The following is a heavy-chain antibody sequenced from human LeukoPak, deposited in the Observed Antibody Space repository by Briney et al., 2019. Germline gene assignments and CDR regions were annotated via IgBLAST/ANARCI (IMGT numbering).Heavy chain of an antibody. J-gene: IGHJ6*03. CDR1: GFTFSSYG. CDR3: ARGGVVVVLGYYYMDV. D-gene: IGHD2-15*01. Sequence: GGSLRLSCAASGFTFSSYGMHWVRQAPGKGLEWVAFIRYDGSNKYYADSVKGRFTISRDNAKNTLYLQMNSLRAEDTAVYYCARGGVVVVLGYYYMDVWGKGTTVTVSS. CDR2: IRYDGSNK. V-gene: IGHV3-30*02.